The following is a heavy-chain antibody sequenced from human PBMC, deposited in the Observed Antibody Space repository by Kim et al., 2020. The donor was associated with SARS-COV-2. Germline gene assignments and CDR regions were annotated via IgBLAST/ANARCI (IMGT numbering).Heavy chain of an antibody. V-gene: IGHV7-4-1*02. CDR3: ASLNSSTSWNFYYYYGMDV. CDR1: GYTFTSYA. Sequence: ASVKVSCKASGYTFTSYAMNWVRQAPGQGLEWMGWINTNTGNPTYAQGFTGRFVFSLDTSVSTAYLQISSLKAEDTAVYYCASLNSSTSWNFYYYYGMDVWGQGTTVTVSS. J-gene: IGHJ6*02. D-gene: IGHD2-2*01. CDR2: INTNTGNP.